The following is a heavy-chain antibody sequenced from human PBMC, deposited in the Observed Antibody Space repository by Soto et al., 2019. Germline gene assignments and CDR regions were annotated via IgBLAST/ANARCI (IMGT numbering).Heavy chain of an antibody. D-gene: IGHD2-8*02. CDR2: IHHTGNT. J-gene: IGHJ4*02. V-gene: IGHV4-39*01. Sequence: PSETLSLTCTVSLGPVSSLRYYWGWIRQPPGKGLEWIGLIHHTGNTHYNPSLKSRVTISVDTSKNQFSLNLTSVTAADTAVYYCARLTGTNFCFDYWGQGTMVTVSS. CDR1: LGPVSSLRYY. CDR3: ARLTGTNFCFDY.